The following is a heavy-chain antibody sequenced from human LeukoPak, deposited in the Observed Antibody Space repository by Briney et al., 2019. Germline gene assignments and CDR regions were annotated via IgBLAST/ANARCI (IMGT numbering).Heavy chain of an antibody. V-gene: IGHV4-34*01. D-gene: IGHD3-3*01. CDR3: ASRPYYDFWSGYLI. CDR1: GGSFSGYY. Sequence: SETLSLTCAVYGGSFSGYYWSWIRQPPGKGLEWIGEINHSGSTNYNPSLESRVTISVDTSKNQFSLKLSSVTAADTAVYYCASRPYYDFWSGYLIWGQGTMVTVSS. CDR2: INHSGST. J-gene: IGHJ3*02.